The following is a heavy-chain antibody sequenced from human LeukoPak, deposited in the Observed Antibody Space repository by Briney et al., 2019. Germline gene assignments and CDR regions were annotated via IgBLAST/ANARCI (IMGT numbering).Heavy chain of an antibody. D-gene: IGHD2-2*01. Sequence: GASVKVSCKASGYTFTCYYMHWVRQAPGQGLEWMGWINPNSGGTNYAQKFQGRVTMTRDTSISTAYMELSRLRSDDTAVYYCARGDIVVVPAANARFDPWGQGTLVTVSS. CDR2: INPNSGGT. CDR3: ARGDIVVVPAANARFDP. V-gene: IGHV1-2*02. CDR1: GYTFTCYY. J-gene: IGHJ5*02.